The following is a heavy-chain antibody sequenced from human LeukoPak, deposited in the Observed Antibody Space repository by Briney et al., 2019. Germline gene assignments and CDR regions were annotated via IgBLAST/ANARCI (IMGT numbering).Heavy chain of an antibody. D-gene: IGHD3-9*01. J-gene: IGHJ4*02. V-gene: IGHV3-48*02. CDR3: ARDQAFDWSFDY. CDR2: ISGTSGTI. CDR1: GFTFSSYS. Sequence: TGGSLRLSCAASGFTFSSYSINLVRQAPGKGLEWLSYISGTSGTIYYADSVKGRFIISRDNAKNSLYLQMNSLRDEDTAVYYCARDQAFDWSFDYWGQGTLVTVSS.